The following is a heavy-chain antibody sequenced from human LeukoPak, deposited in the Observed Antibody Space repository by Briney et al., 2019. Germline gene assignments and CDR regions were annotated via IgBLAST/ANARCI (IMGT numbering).Heavy chain of an antibody. CDR2: IYYSGST. Sequence: PSETLSLTCTVSGGSISSYYWSWIRQPPGKGLEWIGYIYYSGSTNYNPSLKSRVTISVDTSKNQFSLKLSSVTAADTAVYYCARAKWLATPFDYWGQGTLVTVSS. CDR3: ARAKWLATPFDY. V-gene: IGHV4-59*01. CDR1: GGSISSYY. J-gene: IGHJ4*02. D-gene: IGHD6-19*01.